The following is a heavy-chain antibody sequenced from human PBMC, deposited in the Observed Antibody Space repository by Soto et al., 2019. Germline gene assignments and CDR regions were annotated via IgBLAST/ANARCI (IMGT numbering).Heavy chain of an antibody. V-gene: IGHV1-3*04. CDR3: ARGASSSWTSLDY. J-gene: IGHJ4*02. Sequence: VSCKASGYSFINYAIYWVRQAPGQRLEWMGRIHIGDGNTKYSQRFQGRVTITRDTSASTAYMDLSSLTSDDTAVYYCARGASSSWTSLDYWGQGTLVTAPQ. D-gene: IGHD6-13*01. CDR1: GYSFINYA. CDR2: IHIGDGNT.